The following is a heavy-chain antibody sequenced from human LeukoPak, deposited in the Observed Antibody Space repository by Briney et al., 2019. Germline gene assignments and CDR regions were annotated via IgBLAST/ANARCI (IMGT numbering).Heavy chain of an antibody. CDR2: IYQSGST. Sequence: SETLSLTCAVSGGSISSSNWWSWVRQPPGKGLEWIGEIYQSGSTNYNPSLKSRVTISVDTSKNQFSLKLSSVTAADTAVYYCARLPIAAAGWNYYYYYMDVWGKGTTVTISS. V-gene: IGHV4-4*02. CDR3: ARLPIAAAGWNYYYYYMDV. J-gene: IGHJ6*03. D-gene: IGHD6-13*01. CDR1: GGSISSSNW.